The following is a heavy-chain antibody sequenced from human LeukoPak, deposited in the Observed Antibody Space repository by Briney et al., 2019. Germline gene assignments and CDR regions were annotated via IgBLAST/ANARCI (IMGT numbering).Heavy chain of an antibody. D-gene: IGHD3-10*01. V-gene: IGHV4-34*01. CDR3: ARRGSYLVMGGFDI. Sequence: SETLSLTCEVSGGSFSGHLWTWIRQPPGKGLEWIGQINHIGDINYNASLGSRLTISVDTSKTQFSLKLTSLTAADTAIYYCARRGSYLVMGGFDIWCQGTLVAVSP. CDR1: GGSFSGHL. J-gene: IGHJ3*02. CDR2: INHIGDI.